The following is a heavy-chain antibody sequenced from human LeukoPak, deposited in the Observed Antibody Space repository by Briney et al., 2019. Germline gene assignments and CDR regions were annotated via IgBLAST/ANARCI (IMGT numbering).Heavy chain of an antibody. CDR2: ISWNSGSI. CDR3: AKDYCSGGSCGTYYFDY. J-gene: IGHJ4*02. Sequence: GGSLRLSCAASGFSFGGYAMHWVRQAPGKGLEWVSGISWNSGSIGYADSVKGRFTISRDNAKNSLYLQMNSLRAEDTALYYCAKDYCSGGSCGTYYFDYWGQGTLVTVSS. CDR1: GFSFGGYA. D-gene: IGHD2-15*01. V-gene: IGHV3-9*01.